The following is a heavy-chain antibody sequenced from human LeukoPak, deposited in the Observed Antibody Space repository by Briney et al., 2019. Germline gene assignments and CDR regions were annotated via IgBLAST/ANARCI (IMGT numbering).Heavy chain of an antibody. D-gene: IGHD3-3*01. CDR3: ARDITIFGVVITYFDY. J-gene: IGHJ4*02. Sequence: GGSLRLSCAASGFTFSDYYMSWIRQAPGKGLEWVSYISSSGSTIYYADSVKGRFTISRDNAKNSLYLQMNSLRDEDTAVYYCARDITIFGVVITYFDYWGQGTLVTVSS. CDR2: ISSSGSTI. CDR1: GFTFSDYY. V-gene: IGHV3-11*04.